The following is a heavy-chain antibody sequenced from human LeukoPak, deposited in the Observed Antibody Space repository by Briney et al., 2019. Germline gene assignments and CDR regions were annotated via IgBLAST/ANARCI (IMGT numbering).Heavy chain of an antibody. CDR3: ARDLGSVAPSYFDY. V-gene: IGHV1-18*01. CDR1: GGTFSSYG. CDR2: ISAYNGNT. D-gene: IGHD5-12*01. Sequence: ASVKVSCKASGGTFSSYGISWVRQAPGQGLEWMGWISAYNGNTNYAQKLQGRVTMTADTSTSTAYMELRSLRSDDTAVYYCARDLGSVAPSYFDYWGQGTLVTVSS. J-gene: IGHJ4*02.